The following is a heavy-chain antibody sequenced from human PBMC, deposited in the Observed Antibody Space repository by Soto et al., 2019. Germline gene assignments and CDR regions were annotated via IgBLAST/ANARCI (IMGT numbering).Heavy chain of an antibody. CDR1: GGSISSGDYY. J-gene: IGHJ4*02. V-gene: IGHV4-30-4*01. CDR3: ARADSSGYSYFDY. D-gene: IGHD3-22*01. Sequence: PSETLSHTCSVSGGSISSGDYYWSWIRQPPGTGLEWIGYIYYSGSTYYNPSLESRVTISVDTSKNQFSLKLSSVTAADTAVYYCARADSSGYSYFDYWGRGSLVTVSS. CDR2: IYYSGST.